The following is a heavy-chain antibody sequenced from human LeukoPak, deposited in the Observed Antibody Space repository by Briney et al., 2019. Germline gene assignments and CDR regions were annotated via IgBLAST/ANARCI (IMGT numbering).Heavy chain of an antibody. D-gene: IGHD3-22*01. CDR1: GITLSNYG. J-gene: IGHJ4*02. Sequence: PGGSLRLSCAVSGITLSNYGMSWVRQAPGKGLEWVAGISGSGGTTNYADSVKGRFTISRDNPKKTLFLHMNSLRAEDTAVYFCAKRGVVIRVILVGFHKEAYYFDSWGQGALVTVSS. V-gene: IGHV3-23*01. CDR2: ISGSGGTT. CDR3: AKRGVVIRVILVGFHKEAYYFDS.